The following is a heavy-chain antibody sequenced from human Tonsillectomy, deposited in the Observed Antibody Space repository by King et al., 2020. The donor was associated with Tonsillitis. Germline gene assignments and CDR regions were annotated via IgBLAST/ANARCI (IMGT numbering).Heavy chain of an antibody. V-gene: IGHV3-30*18. CDR2: ISTDGNKK. CDR1: GFTFRNYG. CDR3: AKDGRRWYLGS. J-gene: IGHJ5*02. D-gene: IGHD5-24*01. Sequence: VQLVESGGGAVQSGRSLRLSCAASGFTFRNYGMQWVRQAPGKGLEWVALISTDGNKKDYGDSVKGRFTISRDNSENTLYLQMNSLRPEDTAVYYCAKDGRRWYLGSWGQGTLVTVSS.